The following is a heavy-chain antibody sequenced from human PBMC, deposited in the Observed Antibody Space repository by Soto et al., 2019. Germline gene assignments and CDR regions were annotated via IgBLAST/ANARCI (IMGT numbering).Heavy chain of an antibody. CDR1: GYSISSGYY. D-gene: IGHD6-13*01. CDR3: ARVLPGIAAAYDAFDV. J-gene: IGHJ3*01. V-gene: IGHV4-38-2*01. Sequence: SETLSLTCAVSGYSISSGYYWGWIRQPPGKGLEWIGSIYHSGSTYYNPSLKSRVTISVDTSKNQFSLKLSSVTAADTAVYYCARVLPGIAAAYDAFDVWGQGTMVTVSS. CDR2: IYHSGST.